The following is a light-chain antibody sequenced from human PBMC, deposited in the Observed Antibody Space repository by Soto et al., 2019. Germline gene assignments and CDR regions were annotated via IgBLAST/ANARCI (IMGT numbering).Light chain of an antibody. CDR2: AAS. CDR3: QKYNSAPRT. CDR1: QGISSY. Sequence: DIQMTQSPSSLSASVGDRDTITCRASQGISSYLAWYQQKPGKVPKLLIYAASTLQSGVPSRFSGSGSGTDFTLPISSLQPEDVPTYYCQKYNSAPRTFGQGTKVEIK. J-gene: IGKJ1*01. V-gene: IGKV1-27*01.